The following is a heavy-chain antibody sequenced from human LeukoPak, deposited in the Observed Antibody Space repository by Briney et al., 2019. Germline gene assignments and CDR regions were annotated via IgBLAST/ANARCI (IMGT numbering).Heavy chain of an antibody. D-gene: IGHD3-10*01. V-gene: IGHV3-53*01. CDR3: ARSPLWFVPNFDY. CDR2: IYSGGST. CDR1: GVTVSSNY. J-gene: IGHJ4*02. Sequence: GGFLRLSCAASGVTVSSNYMSWVCQAPGKGLEWVSVIYSGGSTYYADSVKGRFTISRDNSKNTLYLQMNSLRAEDTDVYYCARSPLWFVPNFDYWGQGTLVTVSS.